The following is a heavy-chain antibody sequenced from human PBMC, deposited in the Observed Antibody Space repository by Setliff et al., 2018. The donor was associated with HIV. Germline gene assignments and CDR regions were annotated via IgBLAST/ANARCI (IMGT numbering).Heavy chain of an antibody. CDR2: VSQSGST. CDR1: GVSISNYY. CDR3: ARVPVAGANWFDP. V-gene: IGHV4-59*05. D-gene: IGHD2-21*01. Sequence: PSETLSLTCTVSGVSISNYYWNWIRQPPGKGLEWIGSVSQSGSTYYNPSLKSRITISVDRSKNLFSLKLISVTAADQGVYYCARVPVAGANWFDPWGLGTLVTVSS. J-gene: IGHJ5*02.